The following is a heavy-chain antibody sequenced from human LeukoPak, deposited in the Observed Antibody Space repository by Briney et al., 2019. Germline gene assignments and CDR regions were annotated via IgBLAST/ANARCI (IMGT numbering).Heavy chain of an antibody. D-gene: IGHD2-2*01. J-gene: IGHJ6*02. CDR3: ARLGCSSTSCYVGNYYYYGMDV. CDR2: IYYSGST. CDR1: GGSISSYY. Sequence: SETLSLTCTVSGGSISSYYWSWIRQPPGKGLEWIGYIYYSGSTNYNPSLKSRVTISVDTSKNQFSLKLSSVTAADTAVYYCARLGCSSTSCYVGNYYYYGMDVWGQGTTGTVSS. V-gene: IGHV4-59*08.